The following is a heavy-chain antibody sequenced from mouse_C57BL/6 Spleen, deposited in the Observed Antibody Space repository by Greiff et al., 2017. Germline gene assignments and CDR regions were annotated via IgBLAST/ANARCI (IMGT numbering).Heavy chain of an antibody. D-gene: IGHD2-5*01. Sequence: EVKLMESGGGLVKPGGSLKLSCAASGFTFSDYGMHWVRQAPEKGLEWVAYISSGSSTIYYADTVKGRFTISRDNAKNTLFLQMTSLRSEDTAMYYCARPGYYSNYSYYFDYWGQGTTLTVSS. CDR3: ARPGYYSNYSYYFDY. CDR1: GFTFSDYG. CDR2: ISSGSSTI. V-gene: IGHV5-17*01. J-gene: IGHJ2*01.